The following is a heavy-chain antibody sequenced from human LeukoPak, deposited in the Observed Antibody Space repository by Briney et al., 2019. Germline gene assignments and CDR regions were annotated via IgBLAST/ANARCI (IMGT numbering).Heavy chain of an antibody. CDR3: ARAPSYSSGWS. J-gene: IGHJ4*02. CDR2: ISSSSYI. V-gene: IGHV3-21*01. CDR1: GFTFSSYS. D-gene: IGHD6-19*01. Sequence: GGSLRLSCAASGFTFSSYSMNWVRQAPGKGLEWVSSISSSSYIYYADSVKGRFTISRDNSKNSLYLQMNSLRAEDTAVYYCARAPSYSSGWSWGQGTLVTVSS.